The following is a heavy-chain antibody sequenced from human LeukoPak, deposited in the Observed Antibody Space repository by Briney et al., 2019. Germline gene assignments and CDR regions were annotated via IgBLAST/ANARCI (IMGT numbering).Heavy chain of an antibody. D-gene: IGHD4/OR15-4a*01. CDR2: IYGGGNT. V-gene: IGHV3-66*01. CDR3: ARDTLGEGEDANYAVYYFDY. Sequence: GGSLRLSCAASGFTVSSNYMTWVRQAPGKGLEWVSVIYGGGNTYYADSVKGRFTISRDNSKNTLYLQMNSLRADDTAVYYCARDTLGEGEDANYAVYYFDYWGQGTVVTVSS. CDR1: GFTVSSNY. J-gene: IGHJ4*02.